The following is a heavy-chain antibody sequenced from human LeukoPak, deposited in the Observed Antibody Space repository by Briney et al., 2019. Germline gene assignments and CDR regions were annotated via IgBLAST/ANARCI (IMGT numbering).Heavy chain of an antibody. Sequence: GGSLRLACAASGFTFSNYVMAWVRQTGEKGLEWVSAINGGGNTYSPDPMKARFTISRDRSENTVYLQMNSLTADDTAVYYCAKDRAHDFWSGYGGDYWGQGTLVTVSS. D-gene: IGHD3-3*01. CDR3: AKDRAHDFWSGYGGDY. CDR1: GFTFSNYV. J-gene: IGHJ4*02. V-gene: IGHV3-23*01. CDR2: INGGGNT.